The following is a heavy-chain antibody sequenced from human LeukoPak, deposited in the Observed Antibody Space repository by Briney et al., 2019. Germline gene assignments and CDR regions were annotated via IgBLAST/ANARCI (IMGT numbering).Heavy chain of an antibody. CDR2: IKSKTDGGTT. CDR1: GFTFSNAW. D-gene: IGHD3-3*01. J-gene: IGHJ4*02. Sequence: GGSLRLSCAASGFTFSNAWMSWVRQAPGQGLEWVGRIKSKTDGGTTDYAAPVKGRFTISRDDSKNTLYLQMNSLKTEDTAVYYCTTVASYDFWGGYGSVFDYWGQGTLVTVSS. V-gene: IGHV3-15*01. CDR3: TTVASYDFWGGYGSVFDY.